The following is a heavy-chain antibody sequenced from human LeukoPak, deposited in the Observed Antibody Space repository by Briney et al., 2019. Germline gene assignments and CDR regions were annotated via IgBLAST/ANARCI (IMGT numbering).Heavy chain of an antibody. D-gene: IGHD4-23*01. Sequence: GGSLRLSCAASGFTFSTYAVSWVRQASGKGLEWVSVICGSDTSTYYADSVRGRFTISRDNSKNTVYLQMSSLRAEDTAVYYCAKGGNSYFDCWGQGTPVTASS. CDR2: ICGSDTST. V-gene: IGHV3-23*01. J-gene: IGHJ4*02. CDR1: GFTFSTYA. CDR3: AKGGNSYFDC.